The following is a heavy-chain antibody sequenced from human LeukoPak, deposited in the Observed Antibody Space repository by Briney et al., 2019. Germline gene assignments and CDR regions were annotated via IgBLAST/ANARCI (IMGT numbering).Heavy chain of an antibody. CDR3: AREGHDYGDYGRWFDP. CDR2: MSYSGST. Sequence: SETLSLTCTVSGGSISSSSYYWGWIRQPPGKGLEWIGSMSYSGSTYYNPSLKSRVTISVDTSKNQFSLKLSSVTAADTAVYYCAREGHDYGDYGRWFDPWGQGTLVTVSS. CDR1: GGSISSSSYY. V-gene: IGHV4-39*07. D-gene: IGHD4-17*01. J-gene: IGHJ5*02.